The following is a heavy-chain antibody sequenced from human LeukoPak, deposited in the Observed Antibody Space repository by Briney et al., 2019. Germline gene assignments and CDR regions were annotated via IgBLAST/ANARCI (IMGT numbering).Heavy chain of an antibody. CDR3: TRQKRIKYCSSTSCYVFDY. D-gene: IGHD2-2*01. CDR1: GYSISSGYY. Sequence: PSETLSLTCAVSGYSISSGYYWGWIRQPPGEGLEWIGSIYHSGSIYYNPSLKSRVTISVDTSKNQFSLKLSSVTAADTAVYYCTRQKRIKYCSSTSCYVFDYWGQGTLVTVSS. V-gene: IGHV4-38-2*01. J-gene: IGHJ4*02. CDR2: IYHSGSI.